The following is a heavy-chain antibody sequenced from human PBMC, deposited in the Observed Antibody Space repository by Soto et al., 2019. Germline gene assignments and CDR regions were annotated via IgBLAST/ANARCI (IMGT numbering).Heavy chain of an antibody. D-gene: IGHD3-10*01. CDR3: ARVYGSGSLTNWFDP. V-gene: IGHV4-59*01. Sequence: SETLSLTCSVSVGSITNYPWSWVRQTPGKGLEWIGYIYDSGTTNYNPSLMSRVTISVDTSKNHFSLKLTSVTAADTAVYYCARVYGSGSLTNWFDPWGRGTPVTVSS. CDR1: VGSITNYP. J-gene: IGHJ5*02. CDR2: IYDSGTT.